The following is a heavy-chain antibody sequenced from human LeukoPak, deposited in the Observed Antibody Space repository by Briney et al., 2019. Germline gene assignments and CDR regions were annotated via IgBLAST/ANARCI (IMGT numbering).Heavy chain of an antibody. CDR3: ARERDFDSSILY. D-gene: IGHD3-22*01. J-gene: IGHJ4*02. CDR2: IHSDGST. Sequence: GGSLRLSCATSGFNVSRNYMTWVRQAPGKGLEWVSVIHSDGSTYYADSVKGRFTISRDNSKNTLYLQMNSLRAEDTGLYFCARERDFDSSILYWGQGTLVTVSS. V-gene: IGHV3-66*02. CDR1: GFNVSRNY.